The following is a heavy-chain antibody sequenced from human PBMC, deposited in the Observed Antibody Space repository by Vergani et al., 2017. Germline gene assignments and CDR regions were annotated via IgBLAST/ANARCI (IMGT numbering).Heavy chain of an antibody. Sequence: EVQLVQSGAEVKKPGESLKISCKGSGYSFTSYWIGWVRQMPGKGLEWMGIIYPGDSDTRYSPSFQGQVTISADKSISTAYLQWSSLKASDTAMDYCARLHPQGIAAVDDAFDIWGQGTMVTVSS. CDR1: GYSFTSYW. CDR2: IYPGDSDT. D-gene: IGHD6-13*01. CDR3: ARLHPQGIAAVDDAFDI. J-gene: IGHJ3*02. V-gene: IGHV5-51*01.